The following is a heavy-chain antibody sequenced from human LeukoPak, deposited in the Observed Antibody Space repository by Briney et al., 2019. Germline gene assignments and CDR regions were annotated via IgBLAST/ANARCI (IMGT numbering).Heavy chain of an antibody. J-gene: IGHJ5*02. Sequence: GASVKVSCKASGCTFTSYDINWVRQATGQGLEWMGWMNPNSGNTGYAQKFQGRVTMTRNTFISTAYMELSSLRSEDTAVYYCAFQDRSGSGYYYFWFDPWGQGTLVTVSS. D-gene: IGHD3-22*01. CDR1: GCTFTSYD. V-gene: IGHV1-8*01. CDR2: MNPNSGNT. CDR3: AFQDRSGSGYYYFWFDP.